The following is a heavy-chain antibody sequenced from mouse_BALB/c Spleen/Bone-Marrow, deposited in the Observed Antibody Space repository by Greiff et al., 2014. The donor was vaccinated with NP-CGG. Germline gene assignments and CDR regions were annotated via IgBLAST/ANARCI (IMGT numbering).Heavy chain of an antibody. CDR3: ARGNGYHFDY. D-gene: IGHD1-2*01. Sequence: VQLKQSGPSLVKPSQTLSLTCSVTGVSITSSYWNWIRKFPGNKLGYMGYISYSGNAYYNPSLKSRISLTRDTSKNQYYLQLNSVTTEDTATYFCARGNGYHFDYWGQGTTLTVSS. CDR2: ISYSGNA. J-gene: IGHJ2*01. V-gene: IGHV3-8*02. CDR1: GVSITSSY.